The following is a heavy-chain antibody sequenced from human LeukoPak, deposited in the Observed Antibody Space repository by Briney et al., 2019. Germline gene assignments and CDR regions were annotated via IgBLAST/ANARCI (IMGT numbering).Heavy chain of an antibody. CDR2: ISSSGSTI. Sequence: GGSLKLSCAASGFTFNEYAMHWVRHVPGKGLEWVSYISSSGSTIYYADSVKGRFTISRDNAKNSLYLQMNSLRAEDTAVYYCASEGSIAAAVDYWGQGTLVTVSS. CDR1: GFTFNEYA. CDR3: ASEGSIAAAVDY. D-gene: IGHD6-13*01. J-gene: IGHJ4*02. V-gene: IGHV3-48*03.